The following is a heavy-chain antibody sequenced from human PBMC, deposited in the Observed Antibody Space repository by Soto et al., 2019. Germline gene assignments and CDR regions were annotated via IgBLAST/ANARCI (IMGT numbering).Heavy chain of an antibody. V-gene: IGHV1-69*13. D-gene: IGHD3-3*01. CDR2: IIPIFGTA. CDR1: GGTFSSYA. Sequence: SVKVSCKASGGTFSSYAISWVRQAPGQGLEWMGGIIPIFGTANYAQKFQGRVTITADESTSTAYMELSSLGSEDTAVYYCARDIPFDDFWSGRQYYFDYWGQGTLVTVSS. CDR3: ARDIPFDDFWSGRQYYFDY. J-gene: IGHJ4*02.